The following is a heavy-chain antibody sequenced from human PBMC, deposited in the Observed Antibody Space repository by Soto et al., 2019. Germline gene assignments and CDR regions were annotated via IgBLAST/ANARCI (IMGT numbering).Heavy chain of an antibody. J-gene: IGHJ4*02. CDR2: IIPIFGTA. CDR1: GGTFSSYA. Sequence: ASVKVSCKASGGTFSSYAISWVRQAPGQGLEWMGGIIPIFGTANYAQKFQGRVTITADESTSTAYMELSSLRSEDTAVYYCARRIVATETFDYWGQGTLVTVSS. D-gene: IGHD5-12*01. V-gene: IGHV1-69*13. CDR3: ARRIVATETFDY.